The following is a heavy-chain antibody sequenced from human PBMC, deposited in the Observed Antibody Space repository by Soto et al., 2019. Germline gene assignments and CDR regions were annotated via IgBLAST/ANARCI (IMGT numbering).Heavy chain of an antibody. CDR3: ARAHAPTLPFDY. CDR2: IFHSGNA. CDR1: GGSIRNVY. J-gene: IGHJ4*01. Sequence: KLSETLSLTCTVSGGSIRNVYWSWIRQAPGKGLEWIGFIFHSGNAKYNPSLKSRVTISVDTSKNQFSLSLDSVTAADTAVYFCARAHAPTLPFDYWGQGTLVTVSS. D-gene: IGHD2-15*01. V-gene: IGHV4-59*01.